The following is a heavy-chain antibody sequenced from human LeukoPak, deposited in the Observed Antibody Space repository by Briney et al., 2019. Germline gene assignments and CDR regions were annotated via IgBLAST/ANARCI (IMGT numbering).Heavy chain of an antibody. V-gene: IGHV4-59*01. Sequence: SETLSLTCTVSGGSISSYYWSWIRQPPGKGLEWIGYIYYSGSTNYNPSLKSRVTISVDTSKNQFSLRLSSVTAADTAVYYCARDQGNYPDYWGQGTLVTVSS. CDR1: GGSISSYY. CDR3: ARDQGNYPDY. D-gene: IGHD1-7*01. J-gene: IGHJ4*02. CDR2: IYYSGST.